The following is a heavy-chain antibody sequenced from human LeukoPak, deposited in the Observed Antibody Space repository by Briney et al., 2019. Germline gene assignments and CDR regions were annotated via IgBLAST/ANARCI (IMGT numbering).Heavy chain of an antibody. J-gene: IGHJ4*02. CDR1: GGSVSSGGYY. V-gene: IGHV4-61*08. D-gene: IGHD3-10*02. Sequence: KPSETLSLTCTVSGGSVSSGGYYWSWIRQPPGKGLEWIGYIYYSGSTNYNPSLKSRVTISVDTSKNQFSLKLSSVTAADTAVYYCARAVPFDYWGQGTLVTVSS. CDR2: IYYSGST. CDR3: ARAVPFDY.